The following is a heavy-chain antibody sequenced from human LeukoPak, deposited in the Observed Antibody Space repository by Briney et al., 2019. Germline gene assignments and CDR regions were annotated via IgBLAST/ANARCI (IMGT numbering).Heavy chain of an antibody. V-gene: IGHV3-15*01. J-gene: IGHJ4*02. CDR1: GFTFSDAW. D-gene: IGHD1-26*01. CDR2: IKSKNAGGTT. CDR3: TTGFGGGYGG. Sequence: GGSLRLSCAGYGFTFSDAWVNWVRQPPGKGLEWVGLIKSKNAGGTTDYTAPVKGRFTMSRDDSKNTVYLQINSLKTEDTAVYYCTTGFGGGYGGWGQGTLVTVSS.